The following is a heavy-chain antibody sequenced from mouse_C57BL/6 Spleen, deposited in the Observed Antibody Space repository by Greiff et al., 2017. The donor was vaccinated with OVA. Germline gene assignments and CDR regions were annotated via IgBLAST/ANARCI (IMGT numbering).Heavy chain of an antibody. CDR2: ISSGSSTI. D-gene: IGHD2-4*01. V-gene: IGHV5-17*01. J-gene: IGHJ3*01. CDR1: GFTFSDYG. CDR3: AREDYDVGFAY. Sequence: EVQLVESGGGLVKPGGSLKLSCAASGFTFSDYGMHWVRQAPEKGLEWVAYISSGSSTIYYADTVKGRFTISRDNAKNTLFLQMASLRSEDTGVYYCAREDYDVGFAYWGQGTLVTVSA.